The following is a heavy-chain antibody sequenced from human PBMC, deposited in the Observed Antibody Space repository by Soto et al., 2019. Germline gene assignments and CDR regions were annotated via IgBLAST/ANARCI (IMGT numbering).Heavy chain of an antibody. J-gene: IGHJ4*02. V-gene: IGHV3-23*01. Sequence: EVQLLESGGGLVQPGGSLRLSCAASGFIFTSYAMSWVRQAPGKGLEWVSGISGTGASTYYADSVKGRFTISRDNSRNMVYLQMNSLSGEDTAIYYCAKDLVVVVTPATDYWGQGTLVAVSS. CDR3: AKDLVVVVTPATDY. CDR1: GFIFTSYA. D-gene: IGHD2-15*01. CDR2: ISGTGAST.